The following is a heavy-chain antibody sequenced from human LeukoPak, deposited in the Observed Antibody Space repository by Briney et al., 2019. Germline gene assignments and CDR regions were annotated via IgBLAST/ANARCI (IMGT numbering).Heavy chain of an antibody. J-gene: IGHJ4*02. V-gene: IGHV3-48*03. CDR1: GFTFSSYE. D-gene: IGHD5-12*01. Sequence: GGSLRLSCAASGFTFSSYEMNWVRQAPGKGLEWVSYIGSSGTTMYYADSVKGRFTISRDNAKSSLYLQMNSLRAEDTAVYYCAKVATEGYYFDYWGQGTLVTVSS. CDR3: AKVATEGYYFDY. CDR2: IGSSGTTM.